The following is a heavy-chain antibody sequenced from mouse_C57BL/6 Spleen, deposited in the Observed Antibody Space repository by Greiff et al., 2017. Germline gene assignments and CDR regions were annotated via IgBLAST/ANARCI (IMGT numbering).Heavy chain of an antibody. CDR3: AREGSGLIGASFAY. CDR2: IYIGNGYP. J-gene: IGHJ3*01. CDR1: GYTFTSYG. Sequence: VQLKESGAELVRPGSSVKMSCKTSGYTFTSYGINWVKQRPGQGLEWIGYIYIGNGYPEYNEKFKGKATLTSDTSSSTAYMQLSSLTSEESAIYFGAREGSGLIGASFAYWGQGTLVTVSA. V-gene: IGHV1-58*01. D-gene: IGHD3-3*01.